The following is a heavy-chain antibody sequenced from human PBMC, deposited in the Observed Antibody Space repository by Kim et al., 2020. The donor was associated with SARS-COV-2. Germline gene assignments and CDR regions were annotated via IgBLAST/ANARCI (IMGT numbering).Heavy chain of an antibody. CDR1: GGSISSYY. D-gene: IGHD5-12*01. Sequence: SETLSLTCTVSGGSISSYYWSWIRQPAGKGLEWIGRIYTSGSTNYNPSLKSRVTMSVDTSKNQFSLKLSSVTAADTAVYYCARATPYGGYVHYFDYWGQGTLVTVSS. CDR3: ARATPYGGYVHYFDY. V-gene: IGHV4-4*07. CDR2: IYTSGST. J-gene: IGHJ4*02.